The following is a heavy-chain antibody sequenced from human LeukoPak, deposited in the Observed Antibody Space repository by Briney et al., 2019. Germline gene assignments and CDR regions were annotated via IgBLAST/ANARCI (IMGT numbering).Heavy chain of an antibody. CDR1: GFTFNSYA. Sequence: PGGSLRLSCAASGFTFNSYATSWVRQAPGKGLEWVSTISGSGGSTYYADSVKGRFTISRDNSKNTLYLQMNSLRAEDTAVYYCAKNILSSSYPNYMDVWGKGTTVTVSS. CDR2: ISGSGGST. CDR3: AKNILSSSYPNYMDV. V-gene: IGHV3-23*01. J-gene: IGHJ6*03. D-gene: IGHD3-22*01.